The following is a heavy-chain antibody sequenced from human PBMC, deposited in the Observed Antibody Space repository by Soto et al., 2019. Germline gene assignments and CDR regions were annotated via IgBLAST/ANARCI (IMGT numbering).Heavy chain of an antibody. Sequence: SETLSLTCTVSGGSVSSGSYYWSWIRQPPGKGLEWIGYIYYSGSTNYNPSLKSRVTISVDTSKNQFSLKLSSVTAADTAVYYCARAPTIFGVVISLDYWGQGTLVTVSS. V-gene: IGHV4-61*01. CDR2: IYYSGST. J-gene: IGHJ4*02. CDR3: ARAPTIFGVVISLDY. D-gene: IGHD3-3*01. CDR1: GGSVSSGSYY.